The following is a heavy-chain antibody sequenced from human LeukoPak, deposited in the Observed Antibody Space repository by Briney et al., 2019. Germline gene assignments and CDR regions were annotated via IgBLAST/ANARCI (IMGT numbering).Heavy chain of an antibody. CDR2: ISGSGGST. J-gene: IGHJ4*02. Sequence: GGSLRLSCAASGFTFSSYAMSWVRQAPGKGLEWVSAISGSGGSTYYADSEKGRFTISRDNSKNTLYLQMNSLRAEDTAVYYCAMGGSYSISGYWGQGTLVTVSS. V-gene: IGHV3-23*01. CDR1: GFTFSSYA. D-gene: IGHD1-26*01. CDR3: AMGGSYSISGY.